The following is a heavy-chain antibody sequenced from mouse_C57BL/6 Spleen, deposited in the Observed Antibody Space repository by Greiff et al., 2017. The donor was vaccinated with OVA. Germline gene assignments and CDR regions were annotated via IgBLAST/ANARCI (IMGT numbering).Heavy chain of an antibody. V-gene: IGHV1-69*01. Sequence: VQLQQSGAELVMPGASVKLSCKASGYTFTSYWMHWVKQRPGQGLEWIGEIDPSDSYTNYNQKFKGKSTLTVDKSSSTAYMQLSSLTSEDSAVYYCARNDYDYFDYWGQGTTLTVSS. CDR1: GYTFTSYW. D-gene: IGHD2-4*01. CDR3: ARNDYDYFDY. CDR2: IDPSDSYT. J-gene: IGHJ2*01.